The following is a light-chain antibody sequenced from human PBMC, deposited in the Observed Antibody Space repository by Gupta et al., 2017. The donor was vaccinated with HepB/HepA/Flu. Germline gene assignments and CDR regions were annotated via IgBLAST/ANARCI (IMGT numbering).Light chain of an antibody. V-gene: IGKV4-1*01. CDR1: QNILSSSNNKNY. CDR3: QQHYTTKT. Sequence: IVMTQSPDSLAVSLGERATVNCKSSQNILSSSNNKNYLAWYQQKPGQPPKLLITWASTRQYGVTDRFSGGGSGTDFTLTISSLQAEDVAVYYWQQHYTTKTFGQGTKVEIK. J-gene: IGKJ1*01. CDR2: WAS.